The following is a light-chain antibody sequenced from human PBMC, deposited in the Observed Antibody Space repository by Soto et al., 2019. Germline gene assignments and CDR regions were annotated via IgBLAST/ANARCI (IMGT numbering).Light chain of an antibody. J-gene: IGKJ1*01. CDR1: QSVNNN. CDR2: GAS. V-gene: IGKV3-15*01. Sequence: ETLMTQSPATLSVSPGERATLSCRASQSVNNNLAWYQQKLGQAPRVLIYGASTRATGIPARFTGSGSGTEFILTITSLQSEDSTVYYCQEYNTWPWTLGQGTKVDNK. CDR3: QEYNTWPWT.